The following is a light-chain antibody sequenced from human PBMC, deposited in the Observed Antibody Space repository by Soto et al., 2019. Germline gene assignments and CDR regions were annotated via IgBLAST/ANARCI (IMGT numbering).Light chain of an antibody. CDR2: DAS. CDR3: QQYNGYSPWT. J-gene: IGKJ1*01. Sequence: DIQLTQSPSTLSAAVGDRVTIACRASQSISRWLAWYQQKPGKAPKVLIWDASSLHSGVPSRFSGSGSGTDFTLNISTLQPDDFATDYCQQYNGYSPWTFGQGTKVEIK. CDR1: QSISRW. V-gene: IGKV1-5*01.